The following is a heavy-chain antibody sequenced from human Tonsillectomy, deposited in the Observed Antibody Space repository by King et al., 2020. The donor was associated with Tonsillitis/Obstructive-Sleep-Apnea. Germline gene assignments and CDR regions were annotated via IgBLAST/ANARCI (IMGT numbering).Heavy chain of an antibody. CDR3: ARLGVWFGGLGFDY. J-gene: IGHJ4*02. V-gene: IGHV4-59*08. D-gene: IGHD3-10*01. Sequence: VQLQESGPGLVKPSETLSLTCTVSGGSISSYYWSWIRQPPGKGLEWIGYIYYSGSTNYNPSLKSRVTISVDTSKNQFSLKLSTVTAADTAVYYCARLGVWFGGLGFDYWGQGTLVTVSS. CDR1: GGSISSYY. CDR2: IYYSGST.